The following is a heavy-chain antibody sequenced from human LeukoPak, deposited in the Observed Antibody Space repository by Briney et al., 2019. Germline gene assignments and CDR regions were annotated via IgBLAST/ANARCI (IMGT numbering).Heavy chain of an antibody. J-gene: IGHJ5*02. CDR1: GGTFSSYA. D-gene: IGHD2-2*02. CDR2: IIPIFGTA. V-gene: IGHV1-69*05. CDR3: ARSIVVVPAAIGWFDP. Sequence: SVKVSCKASGGTFSSYAISWVRQAPGQGLEWMGGIIPIFGTANYAQKFQDRVTITTDESTSTAYMELSSLRSEDTAVYYCARSIVVVPAAIGWFDPWGQGTLVTVSS.